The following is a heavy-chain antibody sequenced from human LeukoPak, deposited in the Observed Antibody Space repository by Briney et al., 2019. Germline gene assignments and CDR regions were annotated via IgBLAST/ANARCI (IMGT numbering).Heavy chain of an antibody. CDR3: ARVTLPGCSSTSCSEDY. J-gene: IGHJ4*02. V-gene: IGHV4-30-4*08. CDR1: GGSISSGDYY. CDR2: IYYSGST. D-gene: IGHD2-2*01. Sequence: SETLSLTCTVSGGSISSGDYYWSWIRQPPGKGLEWIGYIYYSGSTYYNPSLKSRVTISVDTSKNQFSLKLSSVTAADTAVYYCARVTLPGCSSTSCSEDYWGQGTLVTVSS.